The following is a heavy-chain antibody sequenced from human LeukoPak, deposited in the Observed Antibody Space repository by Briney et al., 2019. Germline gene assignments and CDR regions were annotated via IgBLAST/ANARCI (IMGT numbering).Heavy chain of an antibody. J-gene: IGHJ4*02. Sequence: PGGSLRLSCAASGFTFSSSAMTWVRQSPRKGLEWVSTISASGGSTFFADSVKGRFTISRDNSKNTLYLHMNSLRAEDTAVYYCARNLGRVATMTYLDYWGQGTLVTVSS. D-gene: IGHD5-12*01. CDR1: GFTFSSSA. V-gene: IGHV3-23*01. CDR3: ARNLGRVATMTYLDY. CDR2: ISASGGST.